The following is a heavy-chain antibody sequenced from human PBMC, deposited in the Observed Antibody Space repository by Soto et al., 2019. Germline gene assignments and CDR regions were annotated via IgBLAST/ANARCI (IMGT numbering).Heavy chain of an antibody. D-gene: IGHD6-25*01. Sequence: ASVKVSCKAPGDTFTSYYLNWVRQAPGQRLEWMGWINAGNGNTKYSQKFQGRVTITRDTSASTAYMELSSLRSEDTAVYYCARGAAQSFDPWGQGTLVTVSS. CDR1: GDTFTSYY. V-gene: IGHV1-3*01. CDR3: ARGAAQSFDP. J-gene: IGHJ5*02. CDR2: INAGNGNT.